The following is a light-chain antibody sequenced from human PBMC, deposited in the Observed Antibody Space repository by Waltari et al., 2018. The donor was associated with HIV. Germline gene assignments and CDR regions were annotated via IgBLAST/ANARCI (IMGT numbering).Light chain of an antibody. CDR2: DTS. Sequence: DIHLTQSPSSLSASVGDRVTITCRPSQRISSSLNLFQHRPGKAPNLIIFDTSSLQSGVPSRFNGSGSGTDFTLTISSLQPEDFVTYYCQQSYTTLYTFGQGTRLEIK. CDR1: QRISSS. CDR3: QQSYTTLYT. V-gene: IGKV1-39*01. J-gene: IGKJ2*01.